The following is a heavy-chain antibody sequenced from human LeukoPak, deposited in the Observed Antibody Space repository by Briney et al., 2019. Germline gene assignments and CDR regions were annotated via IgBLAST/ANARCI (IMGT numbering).Heavy chain of an antibody. Sequence: SETLSLTCTVSGGSISSYYWSWIRQPPGKGLEWIGYVYYSGSTNYNPSLKSRVTISVDTSRNQFSLKLGSVTAADTAVYYCARDRGILSFDYWGQGNLVTVSS. CDR1: GGSISSYY. V-gene: IGHV4-59*01. D-gene: IGHD2-15*01. CDR3: ARDRGILSFDY. CDR2: VYYSGST. J-gene: IGHJ4*02.